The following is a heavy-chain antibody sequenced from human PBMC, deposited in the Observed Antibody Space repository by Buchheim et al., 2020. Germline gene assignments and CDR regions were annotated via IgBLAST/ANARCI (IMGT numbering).Heavy chain of an antibody. Sequence: QVELVESGGELVKPGGSLRLSCTASGLSFSDYYMSWIRQAPGKGPEWVAYVSRTGGTVYYADSVKGRFTISRDNAKNGLYLQMNGLRAEDTAVYYCAKSFEIFGVVIPGDYWGQGTL. D-gene: IGHD3-3*01. CDR2: VSRTGGTV. CDR1: GLSFSDYY. CDR3: AKSFEIFGVVIPGDY. J-gene: IGHJ4*02. V-gene: IGHV3-11*01.